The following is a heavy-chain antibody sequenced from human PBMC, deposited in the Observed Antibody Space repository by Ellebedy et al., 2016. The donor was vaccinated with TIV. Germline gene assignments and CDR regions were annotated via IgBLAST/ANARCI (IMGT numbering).Heavy chain of an antibody. CDR2: IHAGTGNT. J-gene: IGHJ1*01. Sequence: ASVKVSXKASGYGFSSYNIHWVRQAPGQSLEWLGFIHAGTGNTKYSLKFQGTVTFSRETSANVAYMELTSLMSEDTAIYYCTRSTYADLDFWGQGTLVTVSS. CDR3: TRSTYADLDF. CDR1: GYGFSSYN. V-gene: IGHV1-3*01. D-gene: IGHD3-16*01.